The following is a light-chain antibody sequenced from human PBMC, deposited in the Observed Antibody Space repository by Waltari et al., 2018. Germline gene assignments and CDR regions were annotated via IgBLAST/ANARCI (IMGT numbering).Light chain of an antibody. J-gene: IGKJ2*02. Sequence: SVFNSTHIKTFFSWYQKKPRQPPKLLIDWASTRESVVSHRFIGSGSGKVFTLTIIILQAEYVAIYYCQQCYAPPCNFGQGTKVEIK. CDR2: WAS. CDR1: SVFNSTHIKTF. CDR3: QQCYAPPCN. V-gene: IGKV4-1*01.